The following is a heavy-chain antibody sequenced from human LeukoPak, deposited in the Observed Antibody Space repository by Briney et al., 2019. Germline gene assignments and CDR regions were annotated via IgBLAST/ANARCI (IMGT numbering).Heavy chain of an antibody. CDR2: INMYTANP. CDR1: GYTFTRYA. D-gene: IGHD3-16*01. J-gene: IGHJ4*02. V-gene: IGHV7-4-1*02. Sequence: ASVKVSCKATGYTFTRYAINWLRQAPGQGLEWMGWINMYTANPAYAQGFTERFVFSLDTSVTTAYLQISNLKTEDTAVYYCARHDNDDDFDYWGQGTLVTVSS. CDR3: ARHDNDDDFDY.